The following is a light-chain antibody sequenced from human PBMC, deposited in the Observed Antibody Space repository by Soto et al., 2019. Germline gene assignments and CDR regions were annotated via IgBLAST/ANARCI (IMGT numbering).Light chain of an antibody. J-gene: IGLJ2*01. CDR2: EGS. Sequence: QYVLTQPASVSGSPGQSITISCTGTSSDVGSYNLVSWYQQHPGKAPKLMIYEGSKRPSGVSNRFSGSKSGNTASLTISGLQAEDEADYYCCSYAGISTFVVFGGGTKLTVL. CDR1: SSDVGSYNL. CDR3: CSYAGISTFVV. V-gene: IGLV2-23*03.